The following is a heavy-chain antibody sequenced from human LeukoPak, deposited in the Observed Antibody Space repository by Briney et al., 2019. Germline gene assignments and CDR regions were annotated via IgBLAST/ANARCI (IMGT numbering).Heavy chain of an antibody. V-gene: IGHV4-59*01. CDR2: IYYSGHS. CDR1: GGSIGSYY. Sequence: PSETLSLTCTISGGSIGSYYWTWIRQPPGKGLEWIGYIYYSGHSNYNPSLKTRVTISVDTSKNQFSLKLTSVTAADTAVYYCARSIAVAGDYFDYWGQGTLVTVSS. D-gene: IGHD6-19*01. J-gene: IGHJ4*02. CDR3: ARSIAVAGDYFDY.